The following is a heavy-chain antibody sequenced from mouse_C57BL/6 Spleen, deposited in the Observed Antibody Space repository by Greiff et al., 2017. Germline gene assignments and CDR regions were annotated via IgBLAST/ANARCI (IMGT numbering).Heavy chain of an antibody. CDR2: INPSSGYT. J-gene: IGHJ4*01. CDR1: GFTFTSYT. CDR3: ARSHCDSSNDYYALDY. D-gene: IGHD2-5*01. V-gene: IGHV1-4*01. Sequence: VQLQQSGAELVRPGASVKMSCKASGFTFTSYTMHWVKQRPGQGLEWIGYINPSSGYTNYNQKFKDETTMTADKSSSTAYMQLSSLTSEDSAVYYSARSHCDSSNDYYALDYWGQGASVTVSS.